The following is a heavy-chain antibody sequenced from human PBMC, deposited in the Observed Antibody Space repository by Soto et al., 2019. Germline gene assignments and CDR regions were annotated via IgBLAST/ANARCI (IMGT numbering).Heavy chain of an antibody. CDR3: ASPYMYSSGLYFYGMDV. V-gene: IGHV3-74*01. CDR1: GFTFSSYW. CDR2: INSDGSST. D-gene: IGHD6-19*01. Sequence: EVQLVESGGGLVQPGGSLRLSCAASGFTFSSYWMHWVRQAPGKGLVWVSRINSDGSSTSYADAVKRRFTISRDNAKNTVYLQMNSLRAEDTAVYYCASPYMYSSGLYFYGMDVWGQGTTVTVSS. J-gene: IGHJ6*02.